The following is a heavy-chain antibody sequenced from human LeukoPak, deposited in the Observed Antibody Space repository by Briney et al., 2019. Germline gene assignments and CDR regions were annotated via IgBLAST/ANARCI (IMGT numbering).Heavy chain of an antibody. V-gene: IGHV3-30*18. Sequence: PGGSLRLSCAASGVTLGPYGMHWVRQAPGKGLEWVAAISYEGGTQHYADSVKGRFIISRDNPRNTLYLQMNILRTEDTAVYYCAKEGTPQVSTWYDLWGQGTQVIVSS. CDR2: ISYEGGTQ. CDR3: AKEGTPQVSTWYDL. J-gene: IGHJ5*02. CDR1: GVTLGPYG. D-gene: IGHD3-10*01.